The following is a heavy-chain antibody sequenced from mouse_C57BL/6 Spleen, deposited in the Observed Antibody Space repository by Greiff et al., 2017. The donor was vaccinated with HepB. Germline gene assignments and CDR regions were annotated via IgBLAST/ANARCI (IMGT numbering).Heavy chain of an antibody. J-gene: IGHJ3*01. CDR3: ASGLGLHSSGLAY. CDR1: GYTFTSYW. D-gene: IGHD3-2*02. V-gene: IGHV1-64*01. Sequence: QVQLQQSGAELVKPGASVKLSCKASGYTFTSYWMHWVKQRPGQGLEWIGMIHPNSGSTNYNEKFKSKATLTVDKSSSPAYMQLSSLTSEDSAVYYCASGLGLHSSGLAYWGQGTLVTVSA. CDR2: IHPNSGST.